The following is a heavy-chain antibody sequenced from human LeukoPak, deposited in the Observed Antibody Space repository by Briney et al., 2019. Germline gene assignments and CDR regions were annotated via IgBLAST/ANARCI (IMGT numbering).Heavy chain of an antibody. J-gene: IGHJ4*02. CDR3: AREIHYYGSGSYDY. D-gene: IGHD3-10*01. V-gene: IGHV4-30-2*01. Sequence: QVQLQESGPGLVKPSQTLSLTCTVSAGSISSGGYYWSWLRRPPGEGLEGLGYIYHSGSTYYNPSLKSRVTISVDRSKNQFSLKLSSVTAADTAVYYCAREIHYYGSGSYDYWGQGTLVTVSS. CDR2: IYHSGST. CDR1: AGSISSGGYY.